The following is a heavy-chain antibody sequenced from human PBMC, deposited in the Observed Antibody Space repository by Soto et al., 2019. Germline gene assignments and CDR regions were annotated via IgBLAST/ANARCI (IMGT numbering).Heavy chain of an antibody. CDR3: ASLWFGELLDYYGMDV. D-gene: IGHD3-10*01. Sequence: QVQLVQSGAEVKKPGASVKVSCKASGYTFTSYDINWVRQATGQGLEWMGWMNPNSGNTGYAQKFQGRVTMTRNTPISTAYMELSSLRSEDTAVYYCASLWFGELLDYYGMDVWGQGTTVTVSS. J-gene: IGHJ6*02. CDR1: GYTFTSYD. CDR2: MNPNSGNT. V-gene: IGHV1-8*01.